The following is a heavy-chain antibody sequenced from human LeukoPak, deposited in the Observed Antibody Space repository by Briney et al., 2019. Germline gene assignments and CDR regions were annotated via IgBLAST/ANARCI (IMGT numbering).Heavy chain of an antibody. J-gene: IGHJ3*02. Sequence: GRSLRLSCAASGFTFSSYAMHWVRQAPGKGLEGVAVISYDGSNKYYADSVKGRFTISRDNSKNTLYLQMNSLRAEDTAVYYCARDQAGYYDSSGYPLGAFDIWGQGTMVTVSS. CDR1: GFTFSSYA. CDR2: ISYDGSNK. D-gene: IGHD3-22*01. V-gene: IGHV3-30*04. CDR3: ARDQAGYYDSSGYPLGAFDI.